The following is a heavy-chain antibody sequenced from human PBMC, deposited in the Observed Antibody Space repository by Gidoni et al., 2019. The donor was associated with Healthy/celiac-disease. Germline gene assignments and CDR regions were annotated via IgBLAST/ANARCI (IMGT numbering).Heavy chain of an antibody. CDR1: GFSLSTSGVG. CDR2: IYWDDDK. V-gene: IGHV2-5*02. D-gene: IGHD4-17*01. CDR3: AHRRRTVTPNWFDP. Sequence: QITLKESGPTLVKPTQTLPLTCTFSGFSLSTSGVGVGWIRQPPGKALEWLALIYWDDDKRYSPSLKSRLTITKDTSKNQVVLTMTNMDPVDTATYYCAHRRRTVTPNWFDPWGQGTLVTVSS. J-gene: IGHJ5*02.